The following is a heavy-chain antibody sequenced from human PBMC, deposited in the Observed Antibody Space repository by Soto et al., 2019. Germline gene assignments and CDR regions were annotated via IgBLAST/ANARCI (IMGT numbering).Heavy chain of an antibody. V-gene: IGHV3-21*01. CDR2: ISSSGSFM. Sequence: GGSLRLSCAASGFTFSSDSMGWVRQAPGKGLEWVSSISSSGSFMNYADSVKGRFTISRDNAKNSLYLQMSSLKDEDTAVYYCARDPPTGTTLDWFDSWGQGTLVTVSS. D-gene: IGHD1-7*01. CDR3: ARDPPTGTTLDWFDS. J-gene: IGHJ5*01. CDR1: GFTFSSDS.